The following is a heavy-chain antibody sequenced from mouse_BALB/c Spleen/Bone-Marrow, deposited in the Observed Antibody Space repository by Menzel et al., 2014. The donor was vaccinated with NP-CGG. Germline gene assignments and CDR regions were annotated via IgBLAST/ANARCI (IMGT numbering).Heavy chain of an antibody. CDR2: ILPGSGTT. Sequence: VQLVESGAELMKHGASVKISCKATGYTFTTYWIEWVKQRPGHGLEWIGEILPGSGTTNYNEKFRGKATFTADTSSNTAYVQLSSLTSEDSAVYYCASPSTAEEYWGQGTTLTVSS. J-gene: IGHJ2*01. D-gene: IGHD1-2*01. CDR3: ASPSTAEEY. CDR1: GYTFTTYW. V-gene: IGHV1-9*01.